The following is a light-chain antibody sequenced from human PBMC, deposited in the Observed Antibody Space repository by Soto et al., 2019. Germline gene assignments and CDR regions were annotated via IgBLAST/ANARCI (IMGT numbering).Light chain of an antibody. V-gene: IGKV1-9*01. J-gene: IGKJ5*01. CDR2: AAS. Sequence: DIQLTQSPSFLSASVGDRVTITCRASQGISSYLAWYQQKPGKAPKFLIYAASTLRGGVPSRFSGSGSGTEFTLTISSLQPEDFATYYSQGLNDYPITFGQGTRLEIK. CDR1: QGISSY. CDR3: QGLNDYPIT.